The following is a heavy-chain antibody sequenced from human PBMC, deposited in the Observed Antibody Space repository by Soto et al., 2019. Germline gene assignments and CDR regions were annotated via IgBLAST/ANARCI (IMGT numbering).Heavy chain of an antibody. CDR1: GFTVSSNY. J-gene: IGHJ4*02. Sequence: EVQLVESGGGLVQPGGSLRLSCAASGFTVSSNYMSWVRQAPGKGLEWVSVIYSGGSAYYADSVQGRFTISRDNSKNTLTQQMNSLRAENSAVYYCARHGYSYGGGYFDYWGQGTLVTVSS. V-gene: IGHV3-66*04. CDR2: IYSGGSA. D-gene: IGHD5-18*01. CDR3: ARHGYSYGGGYFDY.